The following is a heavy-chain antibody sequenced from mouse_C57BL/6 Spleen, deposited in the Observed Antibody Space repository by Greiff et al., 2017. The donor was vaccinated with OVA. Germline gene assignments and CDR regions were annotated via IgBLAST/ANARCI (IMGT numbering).Heavy chain of an antibody. CDR3: TRGDGSSLFAY. CDR1: GYTFTDYE. Sequence: VQLQQSGAELVRPGASVTLSCKASGYTFTDYEMHWVKQTPVHGLEWIGAIDPETGGTAYTQKFKGKAILTADKSSSTSYMELRSLTSEDSAVYYGTRGDGSSLFAYWGQGTLVTVSA. CDR2: IDPETGGT. D-gene: IGHD1-1*01. V-gene: IGHV1-15*01. J-gene: IGHJ3*01.